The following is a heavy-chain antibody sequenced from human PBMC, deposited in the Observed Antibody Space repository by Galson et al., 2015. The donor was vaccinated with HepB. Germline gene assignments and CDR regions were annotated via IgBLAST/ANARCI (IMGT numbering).Heavy chain of an antibody. J-gene: IGHJ4*02. D-gene: IGHD2-2*01. V-gene: IGHV1-69*13. Sequence: SVKVSCKASGGTFNSYAFSWVRQAPGQGLEWMGRIIPIFGTTNYAQKFQGRLTISADESTSTAYMELSSLRSEDTAVYYCARGGRYCTGTTCPLDHWGLGTLVTVSS. CDR3: ARGGRYCTGTTCPLDH. CDR2: IIPIFGTT. CDR1: GGTFNSYA.